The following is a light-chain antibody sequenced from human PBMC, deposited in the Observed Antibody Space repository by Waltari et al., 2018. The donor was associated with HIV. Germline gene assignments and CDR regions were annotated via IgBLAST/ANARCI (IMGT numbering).Light chain of an antibody. CDR1: PGPVTSGPH. CDR2: DAN. Sequence: QAVVTQVPALTVYPGGTVTHTCGSNPGPVTSGPHPHRFQQKPGQAPRALIYDANNRQSWTPARFSGSLLGGKAALTLSDAQPEDEADYFCLLSYCDARPAIFGGGTKLSVL. CDR3: LLSYCDARPAI. J-gene: IGLJ2*01. V-gene: IGLV7-46*01.